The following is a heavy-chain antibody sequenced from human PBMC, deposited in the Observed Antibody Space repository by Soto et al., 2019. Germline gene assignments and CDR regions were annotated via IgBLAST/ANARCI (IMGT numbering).Heavy chain of an antibody. J-gene: IGHJ4*02. Sequence: PSETLSLTCTVSGGSISSYYWNWIRQSPGKGLEWIASLDYSGTTNYNPSLKSRITTSVDPSKKQFSLKMRSVTAADTAVYYCARDSFPPYSSSSKGFDYWGQGSRVTVSS. CDR2: LDYSGTT. CDR3: ARDSFPPYSSSSKGFDY. D-gene: IGHD6-6*01. CDR1: GGSISSYY. V-gene: IGHV4-59*01.